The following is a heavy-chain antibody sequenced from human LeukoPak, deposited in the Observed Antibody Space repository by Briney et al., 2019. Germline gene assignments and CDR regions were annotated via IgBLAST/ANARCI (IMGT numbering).Heavy chain of an antibody. J-gene: IGHJ1*01. CDR2: IYSGGST. CDR3: ATTDCSGGSCYLKAFQH. D-gene: IGHD2-15*01. Sequence: GGSLRLSCAASGFTVSSNYMSWVRQAPGKGLEWVSVIYSGGSTYYADSAKGRFTISRDNSKNTLYLQMNSLRAEDTAVYYCATTDCSGGSCYLKAFQHWGQGTLVTVSS. CDR1: GFTVSSNY. V-gene: IGHV3-53*01.